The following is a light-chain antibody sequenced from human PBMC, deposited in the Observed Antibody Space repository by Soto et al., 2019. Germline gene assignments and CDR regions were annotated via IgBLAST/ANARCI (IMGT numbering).Light chain of an antibody. CDR3: SAYTVSRTYV. V-gene: IGLV2-14*03. J-gene: IGLJ1*01. CDR1: SSDVGAYNF. Sequence: QSVLTQPASVSGSPGQSITISCTGTSSDVGAYNFVSWHQQHPGKAPKLMIYNVYDRPSGISYRFSGSKPGNTASLTISGLQGEDEADYYCSAYTVSRTYVFGTGTKGTVL. CDR2: NVY.